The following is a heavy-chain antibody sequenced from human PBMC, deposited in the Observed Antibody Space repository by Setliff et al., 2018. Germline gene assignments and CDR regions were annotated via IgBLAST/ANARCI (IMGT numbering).Heavy chain of an antibody. V-gene: IGHV7-4-1*02. CDR3: ARADHLVTTTFDY. CDR2: INTKIGDP. D-gene: IGHD4-17*01. CDR1: GYSLSNYV. Sequence: ASVKVSCKASGYSLSNYVMNWVRQAPGQGLEWMGWINTKIGDPTYAQGYTGRFAFSSDTSDSATYLDISNLKAEDTATYYCARADHLVTTTFDYWGQGTLVTVSS. J-gene: IGHJ4*01.